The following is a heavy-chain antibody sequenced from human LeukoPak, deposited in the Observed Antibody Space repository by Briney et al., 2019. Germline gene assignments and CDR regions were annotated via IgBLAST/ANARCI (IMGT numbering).Heavy chain of an antibody. D-gene: IGHD3/OR15-3a*01. CDR3: ARTDYNWFDP. V-gene: IGHV4-59*01. CDR1: GGSISSYY. CDR2: IYYIGST. Sequence: SETLSLTCTVSGGSISSYYWSWIRQPPGKGLEWIGNIYYIGSTNYNPSLKSRVTISLDTSKNQLSLRLSSVTTADTAIYYCARTDYNWFDPWGLGTLVTVSS. J-gene: IGHJ5*02.